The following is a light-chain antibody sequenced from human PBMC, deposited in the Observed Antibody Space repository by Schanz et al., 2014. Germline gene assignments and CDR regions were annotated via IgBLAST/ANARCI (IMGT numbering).Light chain of an antibody. J-gene: IGLJ1*01. V-gene: IGLV2-14*02. Sequence: QSALTQPASVSGSPGQSITISCTGTTSDVGSYNLVSWYQQHPGKAPKVMIYGVSNRPSGVSNRFSGSKSGNTASLTISGLQAEDEADYYCSSYADSSTLFGPGTKLTVL. CDR2: GVS. CDR3: SSYADSSTL. CDR1: TSDVGSYNL.